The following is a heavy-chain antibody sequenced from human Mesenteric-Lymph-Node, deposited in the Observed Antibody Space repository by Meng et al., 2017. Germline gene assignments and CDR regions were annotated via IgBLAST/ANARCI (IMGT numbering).Heavy chain of an antibody. CDR2: ISAYNGNT. Sequence: ASVKVSCKASGYTFTSYGISWVRQAPGQGLEWMGWISAYNGNTNYAQKLQGRVTISADKSTSTAYMELSSLRSEDTAVYYCARPWLSGWYVPDAFDIWGQGTMVTVSS. CDR3: ARPWLSGWYVPDAFDI. V-gene: IGHV1-18*01. D-gene: IGHD6-19*01. CDR1: GYTFTSYG. J-gene: IGHJ3*02.